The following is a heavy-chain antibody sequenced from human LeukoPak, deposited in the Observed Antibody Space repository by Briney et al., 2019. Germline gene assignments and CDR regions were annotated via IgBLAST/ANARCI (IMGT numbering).Heavy chain of an antibody. D-gene: IGHD3-22*01. Sequence: GESLKISCKGSGYSFTSYWIGWVRQMPGKGLEWMGIIYPGDSDTRYSPSFQGQVTISADKSISTAYLQWSSLKASDTAMYYCARGRPAMYYYDSSGYSNAFDIWGQGTMVTVSS. J-gene: IGHJ3*02. V-gene: IGHV5-51*01. CDR1: GYSFTSYW. CDR2: IYPGDSDT. CDR3: ARGRPAMYYYDSSGYSNAFDI.